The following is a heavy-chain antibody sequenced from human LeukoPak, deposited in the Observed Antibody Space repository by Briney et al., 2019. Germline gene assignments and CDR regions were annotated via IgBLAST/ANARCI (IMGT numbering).Heavy chain of an antibody. CDR1: GGSFSGYY. V-gene: IGHV4-34*01. D-gene: IGHD6-13*01. CDR2: INHSGST. CDR3: ARVVAAPNHGDY. J-gene: IGHJ4*02. Sequence: SETLSLTCAVYGGSFSGYYWSWIRQPPGKGLEWIGEINHSGSTNYNPSLKSRVTISVDTSKNQFSLKLSSVTAADTAVYYCARVVAAPNHGDYWGQGTLVTVSS.